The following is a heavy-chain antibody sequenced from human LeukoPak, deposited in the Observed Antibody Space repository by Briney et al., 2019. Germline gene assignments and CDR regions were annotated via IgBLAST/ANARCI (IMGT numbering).Heavy chain of an antibody. CDR1: GFTFSSYA. CDR3: ASSPPDPLLKNDALDI. Sequence: GRSLRLSCAASGFTFSSYAMHWVRQAPGKGLEWVAVISYDGSNKYYADSVKGRFTISRDNSKNTLYLQMNSLRAEDTAVYYCASSPPDPLLKNDALDIWGQGTMVTVSS. CDR2: ISYDGSNK. D-gene: IGHD2-15*01. V-gene: IGHV3-30*04. J-gene: IGHJ3*02.